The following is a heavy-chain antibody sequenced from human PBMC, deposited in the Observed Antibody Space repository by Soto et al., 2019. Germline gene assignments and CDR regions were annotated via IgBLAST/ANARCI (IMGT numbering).Heavy chain of an antibody. CDR1: GGSISSSSYY. D-gene: IGHD2-2*01. Sequence: PSETLCLTCTVAGGSISSSSYYWGWIRQPPGKGLEWIGSIYYSGSTYYNPSLKSRVTISVDTSKNQFSLKLSSVTAADTAVYYCARDRGIVVVPADMDVWGKGTTVTVSS. CDR2: IYYSGST. V-gene: IGHV4-39*02. J-gene: IGHJ6*03. CDR3: ARDRGIVVVPADMDV.